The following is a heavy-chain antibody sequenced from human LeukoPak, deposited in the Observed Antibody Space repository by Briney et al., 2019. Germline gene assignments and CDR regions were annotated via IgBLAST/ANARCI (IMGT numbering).Heavy chain of an antibody. CDR3: ARDRVAVAGTFYYHYGLDV. V-gene: IGHV1-69*05. D-gene: IGHD6-19*01. Sequence: SVKVSCKASGGTFSSYAISWVRQAPGQGLEWMGGIIPIFGTANYAQKFQGRVTMTRDTSTSTVYMELGSLRSEDTAMYYCARDRVAVAGTFYYHYGLDVWGQGTTVTVSS. CDR2: IIPIFGTA. CDR1: GGTFSSYA. J-gene: IGHJ6*02.